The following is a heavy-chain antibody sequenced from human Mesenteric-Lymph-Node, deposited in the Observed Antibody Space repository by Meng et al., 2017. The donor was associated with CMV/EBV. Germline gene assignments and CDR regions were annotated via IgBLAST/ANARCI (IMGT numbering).Heavy chain of an antibody. Sequence: GESLKISCAASGFTFSSYSMNWVRQAPGKGLEWVASISSTNRYIYYRDSVKGRFTISRDNAKNSLYLQMTNLRVEDTAVYYCAREMVVVSYGLDVWGQGATVTVSS. V-gene: IGHV3-21*01. CDR1: GFTFSSYS. J-gene: IGHJ6*02. D-gene: IGHD2-15*01. CDR2: ISSTNRYI. CDR3: AREMVVVSYGLDV.